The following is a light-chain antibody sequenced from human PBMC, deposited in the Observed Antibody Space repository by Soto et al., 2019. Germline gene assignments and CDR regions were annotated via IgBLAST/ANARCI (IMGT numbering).Light chain of an antibody. CDR2: DAS. J-gene: IGKJ4*01. CDR3: QQRSKWPST. V-gene: IGKV3-11*01. CDR1: QSVSSY. Sequence: EIVLTQSPVTLSLSPGERATLSCRASQSVSSYLAWYQQKPGQAPRLLIYDASKRATGIPARFSGSGSGTDFTLTISSLEPEDFSVYYCQQRSKWPSTFGGGTKVEIK.